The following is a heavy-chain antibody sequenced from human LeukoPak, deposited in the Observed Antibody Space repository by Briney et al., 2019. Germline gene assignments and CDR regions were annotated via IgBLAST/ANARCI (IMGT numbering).Heavy chain of an antibody. V-gene: IGHV4-4*07. CDR2: IYTSGST. CDR1: GGSISSYY. Sequence: SETLSLTCTVSGGSISSYYWSWIRQPAGMGLEWLGRIYTSGSTNYNPSLESRVTMSVDTSKNQFSLKLSSVTAADTAVYYCAREVRSSGYSLDYWGQGTLVTVSS. J-gene: IGHJ4*02. CDR3: AREVRSSGYSLDY. D-gene: IGHD3-22*01.